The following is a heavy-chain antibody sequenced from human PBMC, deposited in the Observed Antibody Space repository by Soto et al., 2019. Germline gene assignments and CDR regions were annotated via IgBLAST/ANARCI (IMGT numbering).Heavy chain of an antibody. J-gene: IGHJ5*02. D-gene: IGHD3-3*01. Sequence: QVQLQESGPGLVKPSQTLSLTCTVSGGSISSGDYYWSWIRQHPGKGLEWIGYSYYSGSTYYNPSHKSRVTIAVDTSKNQISLKLSCVTAADTAVYYCARWWSGSRQGFDPWGQGTLVTVSS. V-gene: IGHV4-31*03. CDR2: SYYSGST. CDR3: ARWWSGSRQGFDP. CDR1: GGSISSGDYY.